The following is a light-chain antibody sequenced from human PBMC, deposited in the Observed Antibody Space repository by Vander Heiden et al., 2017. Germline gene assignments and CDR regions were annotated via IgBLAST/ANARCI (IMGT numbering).Light chain of an antibody. CDR1: QSLDTY. Sequence: EIVLPQSPATLSLSPGERATLSCRASQSLDTYLAWYQQKPGQAPRLLIYDAANRATGIPARFSGGGSGTDFTLTISSLEAEDFAVYYCQHRTNWPPITFGQGTRLEIK. J-gene: IGKJ5*01. CDR3: QHRTNWPPIT. V-gene: IGKV3-11*01. CDR2: DAA.